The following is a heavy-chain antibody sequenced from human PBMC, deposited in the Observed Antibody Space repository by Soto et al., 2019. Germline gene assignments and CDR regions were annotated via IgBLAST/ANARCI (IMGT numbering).Heavy chain of an antibody. Sequence: QVQLVQSGAEVKKPGASVKVSCKASGYTFTGYYMHWVRQAPGQGLEWMGCINPNSGGTNYAQKFQGWVTMTRDTSISTAYMELSRLRSDDTAVYYCARGGDLYCSDGSCYSWFDPWGQGTRVTVSS. V-gene: IGHV1-2*04. D-gene: IGHD2-15*01. CDR2: INPNSGGT. CDR1: GYTFTGYY. J-gene: IGHJ5*02. CDR3: ARGGDLYCSDGSCYSWFDP.